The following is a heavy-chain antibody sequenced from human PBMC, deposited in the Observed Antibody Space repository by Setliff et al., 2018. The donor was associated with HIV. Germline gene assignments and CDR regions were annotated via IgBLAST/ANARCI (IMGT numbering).Heavy chain of an antibody. CDR1: GASISSYY. CDR3: AREVQGNYYDSSGYPDP. D-gene: IGHD3-22*01. V-gene: IGHV4-4*08. Sequence: SETLSLTCNVSGASISSYYWSWIRQPPGKGLEWIGYVYTSTTTNYNPSLKSRVTISVDTSKNQFSLKLSSVTAADTAVYYCAREVQGNYYDSSGYPDPWGQGTLVTVSS. J-gene: IGHJ5*02. CDR2: VYTSTTT.